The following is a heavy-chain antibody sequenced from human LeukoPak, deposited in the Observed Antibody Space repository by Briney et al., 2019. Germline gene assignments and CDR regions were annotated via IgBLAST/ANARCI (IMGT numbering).Heavy chain of an antibody. J-gene: IGHJ4*02. D-gene: IGHD5-12*01. CDR3: ARSVGYRLDY. CDR2: ISYDGSNK. Sequence: GGSLRLSCAASGFTFSNYAMLWVRQAPGKGLEWVAIISYDGSNKYYADSVKGRFTISRDNSKNTLYLQMNSLRSEDTAVYYCARSVGYRLDYCGWGRGVTVS. V-gene: IGHV3-30-3*01. CDR1: GFTFSNYA.